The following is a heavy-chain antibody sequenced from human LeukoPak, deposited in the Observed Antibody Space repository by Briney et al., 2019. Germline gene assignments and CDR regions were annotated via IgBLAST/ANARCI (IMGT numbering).Heavy chain of an antibody. CDR3: AREVWSQSTNWFDP. CDR2: INTNTGNP. V-gene: IGHV7-4-1*02. J-gene: IGHJ5*02. CDR1: GYTFTSYD. Sequence: ASVKVSCKASGYTFTSYDINWVRQATGQGLEWMGWINTNTGNPTYAQGFTGRFVFSLDTSVSTAYLQISSLKAEDTAVYYCAREVWSQSTNWFDPWGQGTLVTVSS. D-gene: IGHD3-10*01.